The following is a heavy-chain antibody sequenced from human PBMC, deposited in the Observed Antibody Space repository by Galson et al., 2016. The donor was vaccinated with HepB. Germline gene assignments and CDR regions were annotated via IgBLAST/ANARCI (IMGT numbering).Heavy chain of an antibody. J-gene: IGHJ4*02. CDR1: GFTFSDYY. CDR2: ISSSGSTI. D-gene: IGHD2-2*01. CDR3: ARARGQGYCSSTSCYWVDY. Sequence: SLRLSCAASGFTFSDYYMNWIRQAPGKGLEWVAYISSSGSTIYYADSVKGRFTISRDNAKNSLYLQMNSLRAEDTAVYYCARARGQGYCSSTSCYWVDYWGQGTLVTVSS. V-gene: IGHV3-11*04.